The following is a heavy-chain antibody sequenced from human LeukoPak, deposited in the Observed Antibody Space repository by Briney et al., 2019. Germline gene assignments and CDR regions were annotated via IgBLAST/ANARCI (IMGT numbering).Heavy chain of an antibody. CDR2: ISGSGGST. CDR3: AKLGAGSYSYEGYFDC. D-gene: IGHD5-18*01. V-gene: IGHV3-23*01. CDR1: GFTFSSYA. Sequence: PGGSLRLSCAASGFTFSSYAMSLVRQAPGKGLEWVSAISGSGGSTYYADSVKGRFTISRDNSKNTLYLQMNSLRAEDTAVYYCAKLGAGSYSYEGYFDCWGQGTLVTVSS. J-gene: IGHJ4*02.